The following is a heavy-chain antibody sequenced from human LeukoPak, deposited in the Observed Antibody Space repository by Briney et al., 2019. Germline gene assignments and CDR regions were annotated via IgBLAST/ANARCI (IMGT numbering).Heavy chain of an antibody. J-gene: IGHJ4*02. D-gene: IGHD6-25*01. CDR2: INPDGSEK. Sequence: GGSLRVSCAASGITFNNAWMSWVRQAPGKGLEWVANINPDGSEKYLVDSVKGRFSISRDNAKNLLYLQMSGLRAEDTAVYYCMPGSGFWGQGTLVTVSS. CDR1: GITFNNAW. CDR3: MPGSGF. V-gene: IGHV3-7*01.